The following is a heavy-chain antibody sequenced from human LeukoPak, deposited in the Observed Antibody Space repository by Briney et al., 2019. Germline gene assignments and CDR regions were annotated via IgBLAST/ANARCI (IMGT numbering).Heavy chain of an antibody. V-gene: IGHV3-30*18. CDR3: AKEQERWNDDAFDI. CDR1: GFTFSSYG. CDR2: ISYDGSNK. J-gene: IGHJ3*02. Sequence: GGSLRLSCAASGFTFSSYGMHWVRQAPGKGLEWVAVISYDGSNKYYADSMKGRFTISRDNSKNTLYLQMNSLRAEDTAVYYCAKEQERWNDDAFDIWGQGTMVTVSS. D-gene: IGHD1-1*01.